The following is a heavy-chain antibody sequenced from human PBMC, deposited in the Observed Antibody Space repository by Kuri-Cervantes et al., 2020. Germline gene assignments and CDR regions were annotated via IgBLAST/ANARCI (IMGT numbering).Heavy chain of an antibody. CDR3: ARDLNGDIENWIDP. CDR2: INWNGGST. Sequence: GGSLRLSCAASGFTFDDYGMSWVRQAPGKGLEWVSGINWNGGSTGYADSVKGRFTISRDNAKNSLYLQMNSLRAEDTALYHCARDLNGDIENWIDPWGQGTLVTVSS. V-gene: IGHV3-20*01. J-gene: IGHJ5*02. CDR1: GFTFDDYG. D-gene: IGHD3-9*01.